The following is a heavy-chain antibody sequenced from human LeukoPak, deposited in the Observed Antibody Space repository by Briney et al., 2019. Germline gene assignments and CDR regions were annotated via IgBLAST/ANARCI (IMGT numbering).Heavy chain of an antibody. CDR3: ARGVPKTSYYYYYMDV. V-gene: IGHV3-48*04. J-gene: IGHJ6*03. CDR2: SSCTI. Sequence: SSCTIYYAASVKGRFTISRDNAKNSLYLQMNSLRAEDTAVYYCARGVPKTSYYYYYMDVWGKGTTVTVSS. D-gene: IGHD4-11*01.